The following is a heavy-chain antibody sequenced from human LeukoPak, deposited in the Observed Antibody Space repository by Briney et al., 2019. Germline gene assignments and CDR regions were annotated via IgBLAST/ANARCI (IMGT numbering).Heavy chain of an antibody. Sequence: SETLSLTCVVYGGSFSGHYWSWIRQPPGKGLEWIGEINESGTTNYNPSLKSRVTISIDTSKNQFSLKLSSVTAADTAVYYCARGGGGLWPRPNWFDPWGQGTLVTVSS. CDR3: ARGGGGLWPRPNWFDP. V-gene: IGHV4-34*01. J-gene: IGHJ5*02. D-gene: IGHD3-16*01. CDR1: GGSFSGHY. CDR2: INESGTT.